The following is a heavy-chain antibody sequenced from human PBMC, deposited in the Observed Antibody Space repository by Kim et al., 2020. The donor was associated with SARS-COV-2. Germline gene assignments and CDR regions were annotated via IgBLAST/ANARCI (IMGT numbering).Heavy chain of an antibody. J-gene: IGHJ4*02. V-gene: IGHV1-18*01. Sequence: AQNFQGRVTLSTDTSTSTVHMELRSLKSDDTAVYYCARDQLIARRDGAYDSWGQGTLVTVSS. CDR3: ARDQLIARRDGAYDS. D-gene: IGHD2-21*01.